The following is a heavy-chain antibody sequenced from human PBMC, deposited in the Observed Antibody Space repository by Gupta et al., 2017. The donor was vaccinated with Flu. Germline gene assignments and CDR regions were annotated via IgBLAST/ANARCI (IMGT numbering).Heavy chain of an antibody. CDR1: GFTFSSYA. J-gene: IGHJ4*02. CDR3: AKGGGTSCLVYFDY. V-gene: IGHV3-23*01. Sequence: EVQLLESGEGLVQPGGSLRLSCAASGFTFSSYAMSWVRQAPGKGLEWVSAMSGSGGSTYYADSVKGRFTISRDKSKNTLYLQMNSLRAEDTAVYYCAKGGGTSCLVYFDYWGQGTLVTVSS. CDR2: MSGSGGST. D-gene: IGHD2-2*01.